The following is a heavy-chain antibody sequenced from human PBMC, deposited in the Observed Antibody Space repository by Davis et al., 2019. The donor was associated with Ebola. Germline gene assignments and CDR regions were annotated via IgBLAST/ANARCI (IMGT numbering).Heavy chain of an antibody. CDR3: ARGGVMAACDY. D-gene: IGHD2-15*01. J-gene: IGHJ4*02. CDR1: GFTFSDYY. Sequence: HTGGSLRLSCTPSGFTFSDYYMHWVRQAPGRELAWVAHINGDGSNTGYADSVRGRFTISRDNAKNTLYLQMNSLRVDDTAVYYCARGGVMAACDYWGQGTLVAVSP. CDR2: INGDGSNT. V-gene: IGHV3-74*01.